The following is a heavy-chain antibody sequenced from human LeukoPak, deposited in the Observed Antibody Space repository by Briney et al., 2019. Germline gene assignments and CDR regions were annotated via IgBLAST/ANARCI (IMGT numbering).Heavy chain of an antibody. CDR1: GLPIADFA. Sequence: SGGSLRLSCVASGLPIADFAMHWVRQAPGKGLEWVSLISGDGVSTFYADSVKGRFTISRDNGKNSLYLQMNSLRDEDTAVYYCVRGDGWFGELLNFDNWGQGTLVTVSS. CDR3: VRGDGWFGELLNFDN. V-gene: IGHV3-43*02. J-gene: IGHJ4*02. D-gene: IGHD3-10*01. CDR2: ISGDGVST.